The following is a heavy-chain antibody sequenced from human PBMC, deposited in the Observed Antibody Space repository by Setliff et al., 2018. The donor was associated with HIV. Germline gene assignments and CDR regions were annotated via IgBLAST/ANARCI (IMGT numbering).Heavy chain of an antibody. D-gene: IGHD3-10*01. CDR2: IGTQNGNT. Sequence: ASVKVSCKASGYRFTTYGVYWVRQAPGQGLEWMGWIGTQNGNTNYAQKFQGRVTMTTDTSTNTAYMELSSLTSDDTAVYYCAREGLWFGDRGFYMDVWGKGTAVTVSS. J-gene: IGHJ6*04. CDR1: GYRFTTYG. V-gene: IGHV1-18*01. CDR3: AREGLWFGDRGFYMDV.